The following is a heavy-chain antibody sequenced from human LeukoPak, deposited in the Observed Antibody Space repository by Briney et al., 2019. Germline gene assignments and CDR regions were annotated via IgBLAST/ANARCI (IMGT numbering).Heavy chain of an antibody. J-gene: IGHJ6*03. V-gene: IGHV4-4*07. CDR3: ARDKSGDYYDSSGYSDYYYMDV. D-gene: IGHD3-22*01. Sequence: PSETLSLTCTVSGGSISSYYWSWIRQPAGKGLEWIGRIYTSGSTNYNPSLKSRVTISVDKSKNQFSLKLSSVTAAGTAVYYCARDKSGDYYDSSGYSDYYYMDVWGKGTTVTVSS. CDR2: IYTSGST. CDR1: GGSISSYY.